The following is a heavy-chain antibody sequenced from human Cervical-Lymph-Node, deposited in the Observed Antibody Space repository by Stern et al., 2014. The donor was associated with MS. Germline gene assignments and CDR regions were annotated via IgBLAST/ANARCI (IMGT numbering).Heavy chain of an antibody. V-gene: IGHV4-61*02. J-gene: IGHJ5*02. D-gene: IGHD4-11*01. CDR2: IYTSGST. CDR3: ARGRLGRAWFDP. Sequence: QVQLQESGPGLVKPSQTLSLTCTVSGGSISSGSYYWSWIRQPAGKGLEWIGRIYTSGSTNYNPSLKSRVTISVDTSKNQFSLKLSSVTAADTAVYYCARGRLGRAWFDPWGQGTLVTVSS. CDR1: GGSISSGSYY.